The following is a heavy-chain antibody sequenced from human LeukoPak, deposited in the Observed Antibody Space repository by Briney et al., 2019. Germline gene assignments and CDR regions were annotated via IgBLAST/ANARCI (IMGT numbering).Heavy chain of an antibody. V-gene: IGHV5-51*01. CDR3: ARHEAGGFDY. Sequence: GGSLKISLKGPGYSLTSYWIGWVRQMPGKGLEWMGIIYPGDSDTRYSPSFQGQVTISADKTISTANLQWSSLKASDTAMYYCARHEAGGFDYWGQGTLVTVSS. CDR2: IYPGDSDT. CDR1: GYSLTSYW. J-gene: IGHJ4*02.